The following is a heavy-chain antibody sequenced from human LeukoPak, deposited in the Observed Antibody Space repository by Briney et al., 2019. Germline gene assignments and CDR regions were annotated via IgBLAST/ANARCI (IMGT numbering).Heavy chain of an antibody. Sequence: GESLKTSCKGSGYSFTSYWIGWVRQMPGKGLEWMGIIYPGDSDTRYSPSFQGQVTISADKSISTAYLQWSSLKASDTAMYYCARGPRPLFTAMVVFDCWGQGTLVTVSS. V-gene: IGHV5-51*01. CDR3: ARGPRPLFTAMVVFDC. D-gene: IGHD5-18*01. CDR2: IYPGDSDT. J-gene: IGHJ4*02. CDR1: GYSFTSYW.